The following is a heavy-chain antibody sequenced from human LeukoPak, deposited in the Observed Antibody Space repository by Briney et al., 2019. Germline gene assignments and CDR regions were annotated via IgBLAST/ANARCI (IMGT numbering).Heavy chain of an antibody. V-gene: IGHV3-23*01. CDR3: ANPPVEMATIEDY. J-gene: IGHJ4*02. CDR2: IISTGGST. Sequence: GGSLRLSCAASGFTFSSYAMSWVRQAPGKGLEWVSSIISTGGSTYYADSVKGRFTISRDNSKSTLYLQMNSLRADDTAVYYCANPPVEMATIEDYWGQGTLVTASS. D-gene: IGHD5-24*01. CDR1: GFTFSSYA.